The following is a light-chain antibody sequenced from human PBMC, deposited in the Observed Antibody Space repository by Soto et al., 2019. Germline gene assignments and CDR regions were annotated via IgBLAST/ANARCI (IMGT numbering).Light chain of an antibody. CDR3: QQYGSSPPLT. J-gene: IGKJ4*01. Sequence: EFVLTQSPGTLSLSPRERATLSCRASQSVSSSYLAWYQQKPGQAPRILIYGASTRATGIPDRFSGSGSGTDFSLASSRLEPADFALYYCQQYGSSPPLTFGGGTKVEIK. CDR2: GAS. CDR1: QSVSSSY. V-gene: IGKV3-20*01.